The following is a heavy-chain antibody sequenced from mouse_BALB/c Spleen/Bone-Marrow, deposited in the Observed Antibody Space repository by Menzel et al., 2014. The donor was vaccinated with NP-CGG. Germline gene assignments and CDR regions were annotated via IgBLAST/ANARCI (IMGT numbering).Heavy chain of an antibody. CDR3: ARIYYDSHWYFDV. D-gene: IGHD2-4*01. CDR1: GDSITSGY. J-gene: IGHJ1*01. CDR2: ISYSGST. Sequence: EVQGVESGPSLVKPSQPLSLTCSVTGDSITSGYWNWIRKFPGNKLGYMGYISYSGSTYYNPSLKSRISITRDTSKNQYYLQLNSVTTEDAATYYCARIYYDSHWYFDVWGAGTTVTVSS. V-gene: IGHV3-8*02.